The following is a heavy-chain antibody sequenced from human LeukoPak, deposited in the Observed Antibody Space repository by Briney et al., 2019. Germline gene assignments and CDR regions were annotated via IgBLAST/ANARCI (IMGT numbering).Heavy chain of an antibody. V-gene: IGHV3-48*01. CDR2: ISSSSSTI. CDR1: GFTFSSYS. Sequence: PGGSLRLSCAASGFTFSSYSMNWVRQAPGKGLEWVSYISSSSSTIYYADSVKGRFTISRDNAKNSLYLQMNSLRAEDTALYYCARGVLGGSSGWYFSSLYFYYYMDVWGKGTTVTVSS. D-gene: IGHD6-19*01. CDR3: ARGVLGGSSGWYFSSLYFYYYMDV. J-gene: IGHJ6*03.